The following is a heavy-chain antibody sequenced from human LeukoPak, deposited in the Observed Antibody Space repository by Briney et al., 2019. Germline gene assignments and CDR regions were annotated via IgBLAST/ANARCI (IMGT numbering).Heavy chain of an antibody. CDR2: IYYSGST. V-gene: IGHV4-59*01. D-gene: IGHD2-2*01. CDR1: GGSMNSYY. Sequence: SETLSLTCSVSGGSMNSYYWSWIRRPPGKGLEWIGYIYYSGSTKYNPSLKSRVTISVDTSRTQFSLKVSSVTAADTAVYYCAREGTSSHRLDVWGQGTTVTVSS. J-gene: IGHJ6*02. CDR3: AREGTSSHRLDV.